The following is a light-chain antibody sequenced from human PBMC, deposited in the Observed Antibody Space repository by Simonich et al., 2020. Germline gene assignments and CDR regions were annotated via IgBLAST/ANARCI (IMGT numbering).Light chain of an antibody. V-gene: IGKV4-1*01. CDR3: QQANSFPLT. CDR2: WAS. Sequence: DIVMTQSPDSLAVSLGERATINCKSSQSVLYSSNNKNNLAWYQQKPGQPPKLLIYWASTRESGVPDRFSGSGSGTDFTLTISSLQAEDFATYYCQQANSFPLTFGGGTKVEIK. J-gene: IGKJ4*01. CDR1: QSVLYSSNNKNN.